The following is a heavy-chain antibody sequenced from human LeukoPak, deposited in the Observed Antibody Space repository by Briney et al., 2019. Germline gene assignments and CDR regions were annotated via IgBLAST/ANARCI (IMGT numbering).Heavy chain of an antibody. V-gene: IGHV3-15*01. Sequence: SGGSLRLSCAASGFTFSNLWMSWVRQAPGKGLEWLGRVKSKSDGGTIDYAAPVKGRFIVSRDHSKATVYLQMNSLKMDDTAVYYCTSLSFHWGRGTLVTVSS. CDR3: TSLSFH. J-gene: IGHJ4*02. D-gene: IGHD2-21*01. CDR1: GFTFSNLW. CDR2: VKSKSDGGTI.